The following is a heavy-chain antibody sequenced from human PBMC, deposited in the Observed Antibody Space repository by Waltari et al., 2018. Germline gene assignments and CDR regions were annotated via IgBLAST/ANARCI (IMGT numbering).Heavy chain of an antibody. CDR2: IWYDGNNK. Sequence: QVQLVESGGGVVQPGRSLRLSCAASGFTFSSYGMHWVRQAPGKGLEWVAVIWYDGNNKYYADSVKGRFTISRDNSKNTLYLQMNSLRAEDTAVYYCARPTSIVVVVTAPYYYYGMDVWGQGTTVTVSS. D-gene: IGHD2-15*01. CDR3: ARPTSIVVVVTAPYYYYGMDV. V-gene: IGHV3-33*01. CDR1: GFTFSSYG. J-gene: IGHJ6*02.